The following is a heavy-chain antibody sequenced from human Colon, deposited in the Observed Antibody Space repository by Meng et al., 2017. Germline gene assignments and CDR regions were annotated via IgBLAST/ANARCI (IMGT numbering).Heavy chain of an antibody. V-gene: IGHV3-21*01. CDR2: ISALSRYI. CDR1: GFTFDTYT. CDR3: ARFCSSTTCPEPYYFDF. Sequence: EVQLLESGGTLVKPGGSLRLSCVASGFTFDTYTMNWVRQAPGKGLEWVSSISALSRYIDYADSVKGRFTISRDNARNSVFLQMDNVKAEDTAVYFCARFCSSTTCPEPYYFDFWGQGTLVTVS. J-gene: IGHJ4*02. D-gene: IGHD2-2*01.